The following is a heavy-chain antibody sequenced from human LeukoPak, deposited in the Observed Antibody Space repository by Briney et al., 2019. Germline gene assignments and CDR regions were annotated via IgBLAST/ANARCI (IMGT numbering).Heavy chain of an antibody. CDR1: VYTFTGYY. CDR2: INPNSGGT. J-gene: IGHJ5*02. D-gene: IGHD3-22*01. V-gene: IGHV1-2*02. Sequence: ASVKVSCKASVYTFTGYYMHWVRQAPGQGLEWMGWINPNSGGTNYAQKFQGRVTMTRDTSISTAYMELSRLRSDDTAVYYCARDSHYDSSGYYYGPSNWFDPWGQGTLVTVSS. CDR3: ARDSHYDSSGYYYGPSNWFDP.